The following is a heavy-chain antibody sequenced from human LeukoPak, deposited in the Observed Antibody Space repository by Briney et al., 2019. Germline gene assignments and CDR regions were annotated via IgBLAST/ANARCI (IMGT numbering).Heavy chain of an antibody. V-gene: IGHV4-34*01. J-gene: IGHJ4*02. Sequence: SETLSLTCAVYGGSFRGYYWSGIRQPPGKGLEGIGEINHSGSTNYNPSLKSRVTISVDTSKNQFSLKLSSVTAADTAVYYCASGWRTRKPFDYWGQGTLVTVSS. CDR3: ASGWRTRKPFDY. CDR1: GGSFRGYY. CDR2: INHSGST. D-gene: IGHD2-2*01.